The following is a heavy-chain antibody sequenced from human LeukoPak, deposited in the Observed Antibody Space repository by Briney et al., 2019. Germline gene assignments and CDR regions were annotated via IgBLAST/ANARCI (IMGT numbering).Heavy chain of an antibody. CDR2: IIPIFGTA. J-gene: IGHJ3*02. CDR1: GGTFSSYA. D-gene: IGHD6-19*01. V-gene: IGHV1-69*06. CDR3: AREVREYQWRKPQNAFDI. Sequence: SVKVSCKASGGTFSSYAISWVRQAPGQGLEWMGGIIPIFGTANYAQKFQGRVTITADKSTSTAYMELSSLRSEDTAVYYCAREVREYQWRKPQNAFDIWGQGTMVTVSS.